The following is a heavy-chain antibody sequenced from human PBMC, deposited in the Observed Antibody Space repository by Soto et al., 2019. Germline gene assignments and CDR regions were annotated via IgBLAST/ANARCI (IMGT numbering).Heavy chain of an antibody. Sequence: SETLSLTCTVSGGSISSSSYYWGWIRQPPGKGLEWIGSIYYSGSTYYNPSLKSRVTISVDTSKNQFSLKLSSVTAADTAVYYCARHGSDGIPAPYYYYGMDVWGQGTTVTVSS. J-gene: IGHJ6*02. CDR3: ARHGSDGIPAPYYYYGMDV. CDR2: IYYSGST. CDR1: GGSISSSSYY. V-gene: IGHV4-39*01. D-gene: IGHD6-13*01.